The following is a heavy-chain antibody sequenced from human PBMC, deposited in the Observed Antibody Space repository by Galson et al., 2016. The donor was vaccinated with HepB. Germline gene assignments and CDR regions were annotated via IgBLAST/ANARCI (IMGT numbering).Heavy chain of an antibody. V-gene: IGHV3-7*02. J-gene: IGHJ3*02. Sequence: SLRLSCAGSGFTFSTNWMSWVRQAPGKGLEWVANIKEDGSEKYYVDSVKGRFTISRDNAKNTLFLQMKSLRADDTAVYYCGRGSKYGFDMWGQGTMVTVSS. CDR3: GRGSKYGFDM. CDR1: GFTFSTNW. CDR2: IKEDGSEK.